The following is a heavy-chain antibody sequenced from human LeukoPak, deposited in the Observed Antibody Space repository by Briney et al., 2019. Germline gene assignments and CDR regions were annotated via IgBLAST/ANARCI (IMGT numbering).Heavy chain of an antibody. CDR3: ASSFGEFDY. V-gene: IGHV3-48*01. CDR1: GFTFSSYS. J-gene: IGHJ4*02. Sequence: GGSLRLTCAASGFTFSSYSMTWVRQAPGKGLEWVSYISSSSSTIYYADSVKGRFTISRDNAKNSLYLQMNSLRAEDTAVHYCASSFGEFDYWGQGTLVTVSS. D-gene: IGHD3-10*01. CDR2: ISSSSSTI.